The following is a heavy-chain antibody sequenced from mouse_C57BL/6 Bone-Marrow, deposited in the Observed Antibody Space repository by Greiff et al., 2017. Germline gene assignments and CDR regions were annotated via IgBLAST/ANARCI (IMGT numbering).Heavy chain of an antibody. V-gene: IGHV1-4*01. CDR3: ARWAGSGWYFDV. D-gene: IGHD3-1*01. Sequence: QVQLQQSGAELARPGASVKMSCKASGYTFTSYTMHWVKQRPGQGLEWIGYINPSSGYTKYNQKFKDKATLTADKSSSTTYMQLSSLTSEYSAVYYCARWAGSGWYFDVWGTGTTVTVSS. CDR1: GYTFTSYT. CDR2: INPSSGYT. J-gene: IGHJ1*03.